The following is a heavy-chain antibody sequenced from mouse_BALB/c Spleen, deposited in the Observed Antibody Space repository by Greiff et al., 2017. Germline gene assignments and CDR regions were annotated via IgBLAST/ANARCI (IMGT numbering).Heavy chain of an antibody. J-gene: IGHJ4*01. Sequence: VQLQQSGAELVRPGTSVKVSCKASGYAFTNYLIEWVKQRPGQGLEWIGVINPGSGGTNYNEKFKGKATLTADKSSSTAYMQLSSLTSDDSAVYFCARGSGYDGYPYAMDYWGQGTSVTVSS. CDR3: ARGSGYDGYPYAMDY. CDR1: GYAFTNYL. D-gene: IGHD2-3*01. V-gene: IGHV1-54*01. CDR2: INPGSGGT.